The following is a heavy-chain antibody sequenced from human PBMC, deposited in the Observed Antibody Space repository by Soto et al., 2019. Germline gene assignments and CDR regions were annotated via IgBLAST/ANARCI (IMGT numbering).Heavy chain of an antibody. J-gene: IGHJ4*02. CDR2: ISSDGTTT. Sequence: GGSLRLSCAASGFTFSNYYMHWVRQAPGKGPVWVSRISSDGTTTTYADSVKGRFTISRDNSKNTLYLQMNSLRAEDTAVYYCAGATVGATAHFDYWGQGTLVTVSS. CDR1: GFTFSNYY. CDR3: AGATVGATAHFDY. V-gene: IGHV3-74*01. D-gene: IGHD1-26*01.